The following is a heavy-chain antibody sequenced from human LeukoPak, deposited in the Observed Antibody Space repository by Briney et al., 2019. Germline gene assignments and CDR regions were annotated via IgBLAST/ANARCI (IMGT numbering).Heavy chain of an antibody. Sequence: GASVKVSCKASGYTFTGYYMHWVRQAPGQGLEWMGWINPNSGGTNYAQKFQGRVTMTRDTSISTAYMELSRLRSDDTAVYYCARADVSLLWFGERPFDYWGQGTLVTVSS. CDR3: ARADVSLLWFGERPFDY. V-gene: IGHV1-2*02. D-gene: IGHD3-10*01. CDR2: INPNSGGT. CDR1: GYTFTGYY. J-gene: IGHJ4*02.